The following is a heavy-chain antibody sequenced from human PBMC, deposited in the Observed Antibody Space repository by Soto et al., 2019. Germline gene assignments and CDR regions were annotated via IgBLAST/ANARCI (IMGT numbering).Heavy chain of an antibody. J-gene: IGHJ6*02. CDR2: ISYDGSNK. Sequence: PGGSLRLSCAASGFTFSGYGMHWVRQAPGKGLEWVAVISYDGSNKYYADSVKGRFTISRDNSKNTLYLQMNSLRAEDTAVYYCAKDSSSWYYYYYYGMDVWGQGTTVTVSS. V-gene: IGHV3-30*18. CDR3: AKDSSSWYYYYYYGMDV. D-gene: IGHD6-13*01. CDR1: GFTFSGYG.